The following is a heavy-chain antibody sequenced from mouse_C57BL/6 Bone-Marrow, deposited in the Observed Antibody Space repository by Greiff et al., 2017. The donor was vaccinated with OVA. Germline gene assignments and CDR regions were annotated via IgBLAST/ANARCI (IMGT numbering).Heavy chain of an antibody. CDR1: GYTFTSYW. Sequence: QVQLQQPGAELVKPGASVTMSCKASGYTFTSYWITWVKQRPGQGLEWIGDIYPGSGSTNYNEKFKSKATLTVDTSSSTAYMQLSSLTSEDSAVYYCAREGGGSYAMDYWGQGTSVTVSS. J-gene: IGHJ4*01. V-gene: IGHV1-55*01. CDR3: AREGGGSYAMDY. CDR2: IYPGSGST.